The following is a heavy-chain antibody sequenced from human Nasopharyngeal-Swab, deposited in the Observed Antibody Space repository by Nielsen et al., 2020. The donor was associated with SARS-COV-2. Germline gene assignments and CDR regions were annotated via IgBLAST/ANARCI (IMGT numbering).Heavy chain of an antibody. D-gene: IGHD3-22*01. V-gene: IGHV3-11*04. J-gene: IGHJ3*02. CDR2: ISSSGNTI. CDR3: AKPLKNYYDSSGPYDGFNI. Sequence: WIRQPPGKGLEWVSYISSSGNTIYYADSVKGRSTISRDSAKNSLFLQMNSLRAEDTAVYYCAKPLKNYYDSSGPYDGFNIWGQGTLVTVSS.